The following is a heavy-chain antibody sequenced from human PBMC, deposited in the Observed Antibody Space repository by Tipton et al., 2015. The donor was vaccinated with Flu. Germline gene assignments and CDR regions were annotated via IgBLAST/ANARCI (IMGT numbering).Heavy chain of an antibody. Sequence: SLRLSCEGFGFGFRNYGMYWVRQAPGKGLEWVAYVWNDGTKEKYAESVKGRFTISRDNSKNTLNLQMNSLRPEDTAIYYCAKDLTRAFHVWGQGTVVTVSS. CDR2: VWNDGTKE. CDR3: AKDLTRAFHV. J-gene: IGHJ3*01. D-gene: IGHD3-9*01. V-gene: IGHV3-33*06. CDR1: GFGFRNYG.